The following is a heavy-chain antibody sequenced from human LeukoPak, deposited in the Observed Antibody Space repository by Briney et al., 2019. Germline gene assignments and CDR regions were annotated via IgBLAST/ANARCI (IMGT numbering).Heavy chain of an antibody. D-gene: IGHD5-18*01. CDR2: IYYSGST. J-gene: IGHJ6*03. V-gene: IGHV4-61*01. Sequence: SETLSLTCTVSGGSISSSSYYWSWIRQPPGKGLEWIGYIYYSGSTSYNPSLKSRVTISVDTSKNQFSLKLSSVTAADTAVYYCAREDVDTAMADGSYYYYYMDVWGKGTTVTISS. CDR1: GGSISSSSYY. CDR3: AREDVDTAMADGSYYYYYMDV.